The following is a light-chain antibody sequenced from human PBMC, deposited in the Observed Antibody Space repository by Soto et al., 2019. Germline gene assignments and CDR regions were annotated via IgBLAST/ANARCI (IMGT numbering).Light chain of an antibody. CDR2: EVS. V-gene: IGLV2-14*01. CDR1: SSDVGGYDY. CDR3: GSYTSSSTPLYV. J-gene: IGLJ1*01. Sequence: QSALTQPPSASGSPGQPVTISCTGTSSDVGGYDYVSWYQQYPGKAPKLMIYEVSNRPSGVSNRFSGSKSGNTASLTISGLQAEDEADYYCGSYTSSSTPLYVFGTGTKVTVL.